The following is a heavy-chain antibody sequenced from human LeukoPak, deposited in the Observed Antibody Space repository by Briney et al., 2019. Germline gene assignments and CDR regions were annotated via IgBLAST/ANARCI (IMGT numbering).Heavy chain of an antibody. Sequence: SETLSLTCTVSGGSISSYYWSWIRQPPGKGLEWIGYIYYSGSTNYNPSLKSRVTISVDTSKNQFSLKVSSVTAADTAVYYCASTRSPYYYDSSGYYYSWGWFDPWGQGTLVTVSS. J-gene: IGHJ5*02. CDR2: IYYSGST. CDR1: GGSISSYY. D-gene: IGHD3-22*01. CDR3: ASTRSPYYYDSSGYYYSWGWFDP. V-gene: IGHV4-59*08.